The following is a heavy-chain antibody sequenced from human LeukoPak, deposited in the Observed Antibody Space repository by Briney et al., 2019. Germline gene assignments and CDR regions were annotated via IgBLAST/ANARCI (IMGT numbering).Heavy chain of an antibody. J-gene: IGHJ4*02. CDR3: AKGTSSWHEFDS. D-gene: IGHD6-13*01. Sequence: GGSLRLSCSASGFTFDDYAMHWVRQAPGKSLEWVSLITWDGDSTYYADSVKGRLTISRDNSKNSLYLQMNSLRAEDTALYYCAKGTSSWHEFDSWGQGTLVTVSS. V-gene: IGHV3-43D*03. CDR1: GFTFDDYA. CDR2: ITWDGDST.